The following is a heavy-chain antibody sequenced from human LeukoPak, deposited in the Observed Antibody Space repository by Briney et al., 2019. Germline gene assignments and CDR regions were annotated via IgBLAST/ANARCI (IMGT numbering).Heavy chain of an antibody. CDR1: GYSISSGYY. V-gene: IGHV4-38-2*02. Sequence: SETLSLTCTVSGYSISSGYYWGWIRQPPGKGLEWIGSIYHSGSTYYNPSLKSRVTISVDTSKNQFSLKLSSVTAADTAVYYCAREMGEIVGATGDYWGQGTLVTVSS. D-gene: IGHD1-26*01. J-gene: IGHJ4*02. CDR2: IYHSGST. CDR3: AREMGEIVGATGDY.